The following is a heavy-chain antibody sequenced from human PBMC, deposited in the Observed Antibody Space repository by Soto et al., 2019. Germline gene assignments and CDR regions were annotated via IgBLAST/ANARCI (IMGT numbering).Heavy chain of an antibody. CDR3: ARDPVGGNWFDP. J-gene: IGHJ5*02. CDR1: GGSISNYTYY. CDR2: VYYSGST. D-gene: IGHD1-26*01. Sequence: PSEPLSVTCSVAGGSISNYTYYWGWISQPPGKGLEWIGIVYYSGSTYYNPSLKSRVTISVDTSKNQFSLNLSSVTAADTAVYYCARDPVGGNWFDPWGQGTLVTVSS. V-gene: IGHV4-39*02.